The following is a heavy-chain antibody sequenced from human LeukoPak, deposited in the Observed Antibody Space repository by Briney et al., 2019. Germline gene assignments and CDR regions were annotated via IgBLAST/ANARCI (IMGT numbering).Heavy chain of an antibody. D-gene: IGHD2-8*01. CDR1: GGSISSDS. J-gene: IGHJ4*02. Sequence: PSETLSLTCTVSGGSISSDSWSWIRQPAGKGLEWICRIYSGGSTNYNPSLKSRVTLSVDTSKNQFSLKVTSVTAADTAVYYCARALGVYLGYWGQGALVTVSS. CDR2: IYSGGST. CDR3: ARALGVYLGY. V-gene: IGHV4-4*07.